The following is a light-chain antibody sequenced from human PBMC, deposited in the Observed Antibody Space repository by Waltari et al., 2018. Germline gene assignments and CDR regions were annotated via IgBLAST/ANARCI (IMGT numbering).Light chain of an antibody. V-gene: IGLV3-27*01. J-gene: IGLJ3*02. CDR1: VLANKY. CDR2: KDT. CDR3: YSAADNDLGV. Sequence: SFELTQTSSLSVSPGQTVRITCSGDVLANKYARWFQQKPGPAPILIISKDTERPSGIPERVSGSSSGTTVTLTISGAQVEDEADYYCYSAADNDLGVFGGGTKLTVL.